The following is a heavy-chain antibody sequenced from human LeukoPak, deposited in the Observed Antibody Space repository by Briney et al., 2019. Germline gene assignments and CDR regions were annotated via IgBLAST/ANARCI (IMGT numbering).Heavy chain of an antibody. CDR1: GFTFSSSA. V-gene: IGHV3-23*01. CDR3: ARALPDSGGQFDY. J-gene: IGHJ4*02. CDR2: ISNNGGYT. D-gene: IGHD2-15*01. Sequence: GGSLRLSCAASGFTFSSSAMSWVRQAPGKGLEWVSAISNNGGYTYYADSVQGRFTISRDNSKSTLCLQMNSLRAEDTAVYYCARALPDSGGQFDYWGQGALVTVSS.